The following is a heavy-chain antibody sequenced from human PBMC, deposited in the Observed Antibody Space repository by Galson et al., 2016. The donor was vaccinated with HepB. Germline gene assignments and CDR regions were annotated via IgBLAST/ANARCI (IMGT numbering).Heavy chain of an antibody. CDR3: ASYDQVGASNDQLGRYFLDY. CDR2: IYSGGGT. D-gene: IGHD1-1*01. V-gene: IGHV3-53*01. J-gene: IGHJ4*02. Sequence: SLRLSCAASGFNVSSTYMTWVRQAPGKGLEWVSVIYSGGGTYYAGSVKDRFTISRDNPRNTLYLQMNSLRAEDTAVYYCASYDQVGASNDQLGRYFLDYWGQGTLVTVSS. CDR1: GFNVSSTY.